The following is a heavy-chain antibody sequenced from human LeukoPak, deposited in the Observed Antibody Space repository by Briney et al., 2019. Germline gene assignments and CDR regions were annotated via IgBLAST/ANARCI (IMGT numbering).Heavy chain of an antibody. CDR1: GGSFSGYY. D-gene: IGHD3-3*01. V-gene: IGHV4-34*01. CDR2: INHSGST. J-gene: IGHJ5*02. Sequence: SETLSLTCAVYGGSFSGYYWSWIRQPPGKGLEWIGEINHSGSTYYNPSLKSRVTISVDTSKNQFSLKLSSVTAADTAVYYCARALGSITIFGVVPTNWFDPWGQGTLVTVSS. CDR3: ARALGSITIFGVVPTNWFDP.